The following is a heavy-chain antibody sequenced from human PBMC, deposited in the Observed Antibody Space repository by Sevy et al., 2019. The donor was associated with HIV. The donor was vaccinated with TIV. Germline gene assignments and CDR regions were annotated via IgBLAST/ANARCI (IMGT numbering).Heavy chain of an antibody. D-gene: IGHD6-19*01. CDR2: INYSGST. Sequence: SETLSLTCTVSGASISSSGYYWGWIRQPPGKGLEWIASINYSGSTFYNPSLKSRVTISSDTSKNQFSLKLNSVTAADTAIYYCAGPTLTCSSGWSYYDSWGQGTVVTVSS. V-gene: IGHV4-39*01. CDR3: AGPTLTCSSGWSYYDS. CDR1: GASISSSGYY. J-gene: IGHJ4*02.